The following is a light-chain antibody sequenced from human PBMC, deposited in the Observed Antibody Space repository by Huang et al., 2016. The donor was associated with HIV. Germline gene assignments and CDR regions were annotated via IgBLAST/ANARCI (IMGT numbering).Light chain of an antibody. J-gene: IGKJ4*01. CDR3: QQSYSLLT. CDR2: AAS. V-gene: IGKV1-39*01. Sequence: DIQMTQSPSSLSASVGDRVTITCRASQSISSYLNWYQQKPGKAPKLLIYAASSLQSVVPSKFRGSGAGSDFTLTISILQPEYFATYYCQQSYSLLTFGGGTKVEIK. CDR1: QSISSY.